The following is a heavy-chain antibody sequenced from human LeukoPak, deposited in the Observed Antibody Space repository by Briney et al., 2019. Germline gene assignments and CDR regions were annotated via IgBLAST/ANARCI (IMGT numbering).Heavy chain of an antibody. J-gene: IGHJ6*03. CDR2: ISYSGIT. CDR3: ARLAVAGDYDHFYFYMDV. CDR1: GGSISSHY. D-gene: IGHD6-19*01. Sequence: SETLSLTCSVSGGSISSHYWTWMRQPPGKGLEWIGYISYSGITNYNPSLKSRVSVSVDTSMNQLSLKVNSVTTADTAVYYCARLAVAGDYDHFYFYMDVWGKGTTVTVSS. V-gene: IGHV4-59*11.